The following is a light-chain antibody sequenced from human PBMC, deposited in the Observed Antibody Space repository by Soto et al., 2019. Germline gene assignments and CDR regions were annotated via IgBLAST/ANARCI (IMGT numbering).Light chain of an antibody. CDR1: QSISSY. CDR3: QQYNTYSLWT. Sequence: DIQMTLSASSLSASVGDRVTITCRASQSISSYLNWYQQKPGKAPKLLIYAASSLQSGVPSRFSGSGSGTDFTLPISSLQPDDFATYYCQQYNTYSLWTFGQGTNVDIK. CDR2: AAS. J-gene: IGKJ1*01. V-gene: IGKV1-39*01.